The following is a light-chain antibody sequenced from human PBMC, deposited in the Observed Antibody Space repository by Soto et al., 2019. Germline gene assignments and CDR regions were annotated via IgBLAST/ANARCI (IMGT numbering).Light chain of an antibody. Sequence: QSVLTQPPSAPGSPGQSVTISCTGTSSDVGGYNYVSWYQQHPGKAPKIMIYEVNKRPSGVPDRFWGSKSGNTASLTISGLQAEDEAEYHCCSYAGAYYVFGTGTKVTVL. CDR2: EVN. V-gene: IGLV2-8*01. J-gene: IGLJ1*01. CDR1: SSDVGGYNY. CDR3: CSYAGAYYV.